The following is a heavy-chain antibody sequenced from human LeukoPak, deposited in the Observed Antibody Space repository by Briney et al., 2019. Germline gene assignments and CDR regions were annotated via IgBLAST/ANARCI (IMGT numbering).Heavy chain of an antibody. CDR1: GYTFTSNY. Sequence: ASVKVSCKASGYTFTSNYMHWVRQAPGQGLEWMGIINPSGGSTSYAQKFQGRVTMTRDTSTSTVYMELSSLRSEDTAVYYCAREFGSQVDTAMVMSFDYWGQGTLVTVSS. CDR3: AREFGSQVDTAMVMSFDY. D-gene: IGHD5-18*01. J-gene: IGHJ4*02. V-gene: IGHV1-46*01. CDR2: INPSGGST.